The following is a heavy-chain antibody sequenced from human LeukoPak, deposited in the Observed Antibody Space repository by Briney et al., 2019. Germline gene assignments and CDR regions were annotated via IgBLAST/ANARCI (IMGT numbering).Heavy chain of an antibody. D-gene: IGHD1-1*01. V-gene: IGHV3-23*01. Sequence: GGSLRLSYAASGFTFSSHAMCWVRQAPGKGPEWVSGISGSGNSTYYADSVKGRFTISRDNSKNTVYLQMNSLRAEDTALYYCARAPPGSNWKNYFDYWGQGTLVTVSS. CDR3: ARAPPGSNWKNYFDY. J-gene: IGHJ4*02. CDR1: GFTFSSHA. CDR2: ISGSGNST.